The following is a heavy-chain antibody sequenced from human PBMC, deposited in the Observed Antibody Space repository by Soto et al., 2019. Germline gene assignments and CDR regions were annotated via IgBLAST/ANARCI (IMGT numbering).Heavy chain of an antibody. D-gene: IGHD3-3*01. CDR3: ARSLGSGYYDYYYYYYMDV. V-gene: IGHV4-39*01. CDR2: IYYSGST. J-gene: IGHJ6*03. CDR1: GGSISSSSYY. Sequence: PSETLSHTCTVSGGSISSSSYYWGWIRQPPGKGLEWIGSIYYSGSTYYNTSLKSRVTISVDTSKNQFSLKLSSVTAADTAVYFCARSLGSGYYDYYYYYYMDVWGKGTTVTVS.